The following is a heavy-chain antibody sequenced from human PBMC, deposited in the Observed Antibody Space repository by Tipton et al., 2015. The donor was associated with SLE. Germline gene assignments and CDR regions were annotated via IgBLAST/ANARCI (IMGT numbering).Heavy chain of an antibody. CDR3: ARLRSTPQEIYGMDV. CDR1: GDSISSGDYS. Sequence: TLSLTCAVSGDSISSGDYSWTWIRQPPGQGLEWIGNIYHSGSTNYSPSLKSRVTISEDKSKNEFSLRLTSVTAADTAVYYCARLRSTPQEIYGMDVWGQGTTVTVSS. D-gene: IGHD1-1*01. J-gene: IGHJ6*02. V-gene: IGHV4-30-2*01. CDR2: IYHSGST.